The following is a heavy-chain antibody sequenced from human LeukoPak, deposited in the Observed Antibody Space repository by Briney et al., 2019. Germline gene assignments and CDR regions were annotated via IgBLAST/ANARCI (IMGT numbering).Heavy chain of an antibody. J-gene: IGHJ6*03. D-gene: IGHD6-13*01. CDR2: IIPIFGTA. V-gene: IGHV1-69*06. CDR3: ARDQFSGRQQQLKSYYYYYMDV. CDR1: GGTFSSYA. Sequence: VASVKVSCKASGGTFSSYAISWVRQAPGQGLEWMGGIIPIFGTANYAQKFQGRVTITADKSTSTAYMELSSLRSEDTAVYYCARDQFSGRQQQLKSYYYYYMDVWGKGTTVTISS.